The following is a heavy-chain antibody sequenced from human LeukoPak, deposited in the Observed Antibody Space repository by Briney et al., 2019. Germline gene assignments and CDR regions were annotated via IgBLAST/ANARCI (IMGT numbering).Heavy chain of an antibody. Sequence: PWGSLRLSCVASGFTFTSSDFNWIRQAPGKGLEWLSTITRSGSNLYYADSVKGRFTTSRDDAKDSVYLQMESLRVEDTAIYYCARNFDSWGQGTLVTVSS. CDR2: ITRSGSNL. J-gene: IGHJ4*02. CDR1: GFTFTSSD. CDR3: ARNFDS. V-gene: IGHV3-21*01.